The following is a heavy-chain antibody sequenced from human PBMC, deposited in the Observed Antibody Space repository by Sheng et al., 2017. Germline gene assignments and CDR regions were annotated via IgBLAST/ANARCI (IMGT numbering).Heavy chain of an antibody. CDR2: VRTKTNNYAT. Sequence: EMQLVESGGGLVRPGGSLKLSCAASGFDFSVAAIHWVRQASGKGLEWIGRVRTKTNNYATTYNESLRGRFTVSRDDSKNTAYLQMDGLKTEDTAVYYCARLGQRQLVRDSYYFYVDVWGKGTTVTVSS. V-gene: IGHV3-73*02. CDR3: ARLGQRQLVRDSYYFYVDV. D-gene: IGHD6-13*01. CDR1: GFDFSVAA. J-gene: IGHJ6*03.